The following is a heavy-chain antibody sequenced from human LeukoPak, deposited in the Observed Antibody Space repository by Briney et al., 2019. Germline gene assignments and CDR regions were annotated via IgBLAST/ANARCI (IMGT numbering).Heavy chain of an antibody. CDR2: INHSGST. D-gene: IGHD1-14*01. V-gene: IGHV4-34*01. CDR3: ARARKDAPLDV. J-gene: IGHJ6*04. Sequence: SETLSLTCAVYGGSFSGYYWSWVRPPPGKGLEWTGEINHSGSTNYNPSLKSRVTISVDTSKNQFSLKLSSVTAADTAVYYCARARKDAPLDVGGIGTTVTVSS. CDR1: GGSFSGYY.